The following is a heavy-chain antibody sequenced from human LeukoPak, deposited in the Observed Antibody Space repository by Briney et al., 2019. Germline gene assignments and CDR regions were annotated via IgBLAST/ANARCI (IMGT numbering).Heavy chain of an antibody. J-gene: IGHJ6*03. CDR3: ASARVVAYYYMDV. D-gene: IGHD3-22*01. CDR2: IYYSGTT. CDR1: GGSISSYY. V-gene: IGHV4-59*01. Sequence: SETLSLTCTVSGGSISSYYRNWIRQPPGKGLEWIGYIYYSGTTNYNPSLKSRVTISIDTSKNQFSLKLSSVTAADTAVYYCASARVVAYYYMDVWGTGTTVTVSS.